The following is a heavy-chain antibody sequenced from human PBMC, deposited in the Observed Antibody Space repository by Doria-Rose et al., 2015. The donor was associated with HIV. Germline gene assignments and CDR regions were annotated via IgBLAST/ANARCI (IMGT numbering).Heavy chain of an antibody. D-gene: IGHD6-13*01. J-gene: IGHJ4*02. CDR2: IFSDDER. V-gene: IGHV2-26*01. Sequence: QVTLKESGPVLVKPTETLTLTCTVSGASLSSPGMGVSWIRQPPGKALEWLANIFSDDERSYITSLTSRLTISRGTSKSQVVLTMTDMDPVDTATYYCARIKSSRWYHKYYFDFWGQGTLVIVSA. CDR3: ARIKSSRWYHKYYFDF. CDR1: GASLSSPGMG.